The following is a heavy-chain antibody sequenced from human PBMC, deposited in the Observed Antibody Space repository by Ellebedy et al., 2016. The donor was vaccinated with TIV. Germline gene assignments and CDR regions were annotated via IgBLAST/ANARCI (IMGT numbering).Heavy chain of an antibody. CDR2: INPNSGGT. CDR3: ARRRITMKEIVGDAFDI. CDR1: RYTVPTFY. Sequence: ASVKVSXKASRYTVPTFYMHWVRQAPGQGLEWMAWINPNSGGTNFAQNFRGRVTMTRDTSISTAYMELSRLRSDDTAVYYCARRRITMKEIVGDAFDIWGQGTMVTVSS. V-gene: IGHV1-2*02. J-gene: IGHJ3*02. D-gene: IGHD3-22*01.